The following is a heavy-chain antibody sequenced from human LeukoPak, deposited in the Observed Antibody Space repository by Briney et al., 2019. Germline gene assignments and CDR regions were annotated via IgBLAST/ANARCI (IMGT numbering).Heavy chain of an antibody. Sequence: SETLSLTCAVYGGSFSGYYWSWIRQPPGKGLEWIGEINHSGSTNYKPSLKSRVTISVDTSKNQFSLKLSSVTAADTAVYYCARGWGSGWNFDYWGQGTLVTVSS. J-gene: IGHJ4*02. CDR2: INHSGST. CDR1: GGSFSGYY. V-gene: IGHV4-34*01. CDR3: ARGWGSGWNFDY. D-gene: IGHD6-19*01.